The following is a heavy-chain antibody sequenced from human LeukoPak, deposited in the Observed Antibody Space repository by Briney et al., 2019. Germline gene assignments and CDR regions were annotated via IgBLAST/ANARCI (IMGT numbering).Heavy chain of an antibody. D-gene: IGHD3-16*02. J-gene: IGHJ4*02. CDR1: GGSISSYY. CDR2: IYYSGST. Sequence: SETLSLTCTVSGGSISSYYWSWIRQPPGKGLEWIGYIYYSGSTNYNPSLKSRVTISVDTSRNQFSLKLSSVTAADTAVYYCARGTGGVIAPFDYWGQGTLVTVSS. CDR3: ARGTGGVIAPFDY. V-gene: IGHV4-59*01.